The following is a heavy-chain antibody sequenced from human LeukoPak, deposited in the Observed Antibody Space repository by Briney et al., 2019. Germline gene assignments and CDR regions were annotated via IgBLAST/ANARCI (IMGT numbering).Heavy chain of an antibody. J-gene: IGHJ4*02. D-gene: IGHD3-10*01. CDR1: GYSFTSCW. Sequence: GESLRISCKGSGYSFTSCWISWVRQMPGKGLEWMGRIDPSDSYTNYSPSFQGHVTISADKSIGTAYLQWSSLKASDTAMYYCARQGTMVRSFGYWGQGTLVTVSS. CDR3: ARQGTMVRSFGY. CDR2: IDPSDSYT. V-gene: IGHV5-10-1*01.